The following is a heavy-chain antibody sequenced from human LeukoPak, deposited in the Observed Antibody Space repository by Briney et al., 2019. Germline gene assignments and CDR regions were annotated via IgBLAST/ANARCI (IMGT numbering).Heavy chain of an antibody. CDR3: ARSYCSGGRCYWYYFDY. Sequence: ASVKVSCKASGYSFTSNYIHWVRQAPGQGLEWMGMIYPRDGSTSYAQKFQGRVTITRDTSASTAYMELSSLRSEDTAVYYCARSYCSGGRCYWYYFDYWGQGTLVTVSS. CDR1: GYSFTSNY. J-gene: IGHJ4*02. D-gene: IGHD2-15*01. V-gene: IGHV1-46*01. CDR2: IYPRDGST.